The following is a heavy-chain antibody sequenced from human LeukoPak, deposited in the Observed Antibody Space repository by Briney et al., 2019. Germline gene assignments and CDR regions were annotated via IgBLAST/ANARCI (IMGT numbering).Heavy chain of an antibody. CDR3: GRGLRYSESYVVEY. D-gene: IGHD1-26*01. J-gene: IGHJ4*02. CDR2: IYYTAGS. CDR1: GGSVTADNYF. V-gene: IGHV4-30-4*08. Sequence: PSETLSLTCTVSGGSVTADNYFWSWTRQPPGEGLEWIGYIYYTAGSYYNPSLKSRVTMSIDASTNQFSLKLNSVTAADTAVYHCGRGLRYSESYVVEYWGLGTLVTVSS.